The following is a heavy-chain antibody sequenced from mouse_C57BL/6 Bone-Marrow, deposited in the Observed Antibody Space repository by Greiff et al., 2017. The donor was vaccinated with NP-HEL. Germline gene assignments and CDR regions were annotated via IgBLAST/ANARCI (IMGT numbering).Heavy chain of an antibody. CDR3: AQRSVLRSHGWYFDV. Sequence: QVTLKESGPGILQPSQTLSLTCSFSGFSLSTFGMGVGWIRQPSGKGLEWLAHIWWDDDKYYNPALKSRLTISKDTSKNQVFLKIAKVDTADTATYSCAQRSVLRSHGWYFDVWGTGTTVTVSS. D-gene: IGHD1-1*01. J-gene: IGHJ1*03. V-gene: IGHV8-8*01. CDR2: IWWDDDK. CDR1: GFSLSTFGMG.